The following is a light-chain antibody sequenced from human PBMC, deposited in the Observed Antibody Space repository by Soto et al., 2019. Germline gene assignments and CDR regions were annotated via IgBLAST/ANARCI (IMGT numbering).Light chain of an antibody. CDR2: KAS. J-gene: IGKJ1*01. CDR3: QQYNSFLVT. Sequence: DIQMTQSPSTLSASVGDRVTITCRASQIISSWLAWYQQKPGKAPKLLIYKASSLESGVPSRFSGSGSGTEFTLTITSLQPDDFATYYCQQYNSFLVTFGQGTKVEIK. V-gene: IGKV1-5*03. CDR1: QIISSW.